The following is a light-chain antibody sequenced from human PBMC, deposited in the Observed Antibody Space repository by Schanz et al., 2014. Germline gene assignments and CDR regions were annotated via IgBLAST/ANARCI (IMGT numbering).Light chain of an antibody. V-gene: IGLV2-23*01. CDR1: DSDVGGYNL. CDR2: EGS. CDR3: SSYARTTTLV. Sequence: QSALTQPASVSGSPGQSITISCTGTDSDVGGYNLVSWYQQHPGKAPKLIIYEGSVRPPGVSNRFSGSKSGNTDSLTISGLQAEDEADYYCSSYARTTTLVFGGGTKLTVL. J-gene: IGLJ2*01.